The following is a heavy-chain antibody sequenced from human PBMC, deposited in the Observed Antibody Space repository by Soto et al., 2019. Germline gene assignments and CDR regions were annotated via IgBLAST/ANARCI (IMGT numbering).Heavy chain of an antibody. J-gene: IGHJ4*02. CDR2: IYYSGST. CDR3: ARGPLVSYFDY. CDR1: GGSISSGGYY. D-gene: IGHD6-6*01. V-gene: IGHV4-31*03. Sequence: SETLSLTCTVSGGSISSGGYYWSWIRQHPGKGLEWIGYIYYSGSTYYNPSLKSRVTISVDTSKNQFSLKLSSVTAADTAVYYCARGPLVSYFDYWGQGTLVTVSS.